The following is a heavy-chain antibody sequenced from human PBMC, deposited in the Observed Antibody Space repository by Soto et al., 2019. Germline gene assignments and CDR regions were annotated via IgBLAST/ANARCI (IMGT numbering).Heavy chain of an antibody. V-gene: IGHV1-69*13. Sequence: SVKVSCKASGGTFSSYAISWVRQAPGQGLEWMGGIIPIFGTANYAQKFQGRVTITADESTSTAYMELSSLRSEDTAVYYCARRDSSGWYGPYYGMDVWGQGTTVTVSS. CDR1: GGTFSSYA. CDR3: ARRDSSGWYGPYYGMDV. CDR2: IIPIFGTA. D-gene: IGHD6-19*01. J-gene: IGHJ6*02.